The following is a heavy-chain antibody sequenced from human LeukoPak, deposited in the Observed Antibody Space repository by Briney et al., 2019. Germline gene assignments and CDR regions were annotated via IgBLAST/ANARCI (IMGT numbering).Heavy chain of an antibody. Sequence: NPSETLSLTCTVSGGSISGYYWSWIRQPAGKGLEWIGRIYISGSGSTNYNPSLKSRVTMSVDTSKNQFSLKLSSVTAADTAVYYCARDKRVAVAGTYIYYYYMDVWGNGTTVTISS. V-gene: IGHV4-4*07. D-gene: IGHD6-19*01. J-gene: IGHJ6*03. CDR3: ARDKRVAVAGTYIYYYYMDV. CDR2: IYISGSGST. CDR1: GGSISGYY.